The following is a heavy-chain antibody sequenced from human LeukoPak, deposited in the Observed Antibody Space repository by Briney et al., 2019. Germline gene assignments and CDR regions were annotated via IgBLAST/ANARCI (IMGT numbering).Heavy chain of an antibody. CDR3: ARDDNWNDKPFDL. V-gene: IGHV3-21*01. D-gene: IGHD1-20*01. J-gene: IGHJ4*02. CDR2: ISTSSSHI. CDR1: GFTFSFYM. Sequence: GGSLRLSWTASGFTFSFYMMNWVRQAPGKGLEWVSSISTSSSHIYYADSLKGRFTVSRDNAKNSLYLQMNNLRAEDTAVYYCARDDNWNDKPFDLWGPGTLVTVSS.